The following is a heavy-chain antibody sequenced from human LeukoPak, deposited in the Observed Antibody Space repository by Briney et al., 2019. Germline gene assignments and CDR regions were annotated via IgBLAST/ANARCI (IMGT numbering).Heavy chain of an antibody. J-gene: IGHJ6*02. CDR1: GYTFTSYG. Sequence: ASVTVSCKASGYTFTSYGISWVRQAPGQGLEWMGWISAYNGNTNYAQKLQGRVTMTTDTSTSTAYMELRSLRSDDTAVYYCARVAPSITIFYGMDVWGQGTTVTVSS. V-gene: IGHV1-18*01. D-gene: IGHD3-3*01. CDR2: ISAYNGNT. CDR3: ARVAPSITIFYGMDV.